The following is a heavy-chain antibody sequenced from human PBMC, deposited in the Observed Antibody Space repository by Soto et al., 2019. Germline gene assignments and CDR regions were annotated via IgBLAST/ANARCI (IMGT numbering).Heavy chain of an antibody. CDR2: ISWNSGSI. D-gene: IGHD2-2*01. Sequence: GGSLRLSCAASGFTFDDYAMHWVRQAPGKGLEWVSGISWNSGSIGYADSVKGRFTISRDNAKNSLYLQMNSLRAEDTALYYCAKDYGTKNYYYYGMDVWGQGTTVTVSS. V-gene: IGHV3-9*01. CDR1: GFTFDDYA. J-gene: IGHJ6*02. CDR3: AKDYGTKNYYYYGMDV.